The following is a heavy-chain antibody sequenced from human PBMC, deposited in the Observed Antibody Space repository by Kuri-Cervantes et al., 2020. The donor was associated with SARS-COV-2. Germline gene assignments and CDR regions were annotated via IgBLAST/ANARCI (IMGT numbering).Heavy chain of an antibody. CDR2: ISGSGGST. CDR1: RFTFTSYA. CDR3: AKDKGSGYSYGPATYYYYYGMDV. V-gene: IGHV3-23*01. Sequence: GESLKISCAASRFTFTSYAMSWVRQAPGKGLEWVSGISGSGGSTYYADSVKGRFTISRDNSKNTLYLQMNSLRAEDTAVYYCAKDKGSGYSYGPATYYYYYGMDVWGQGTTVTVSS. J-gene: IGHJ6*02. D-gene: IGHD5-18*01.